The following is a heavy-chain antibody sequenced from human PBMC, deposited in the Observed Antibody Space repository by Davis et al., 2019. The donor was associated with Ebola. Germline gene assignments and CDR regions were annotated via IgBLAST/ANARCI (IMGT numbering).Heavy chain of an antibody. D-gene: IGHD1-26*01. CDR2: MYYSGSS. V-gene: IGHV4-59*08. CDR1: GDSISSYY. J-gene: IGHJ4*02. Sequence: PSETLSLTCTVSGDSISSYYWSWIRQPPGKGLEWIGYMYYSGSSTYSPSLKSRVTMSVDTSKNQFSLKLSSVAAADTAVYYCASMGARRLGLDYWGQGTLVTVSS. CDR3: ASMGARRLGLDY.